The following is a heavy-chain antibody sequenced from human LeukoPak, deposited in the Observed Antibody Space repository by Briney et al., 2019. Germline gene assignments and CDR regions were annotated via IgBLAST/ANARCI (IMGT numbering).Heavy chain of an antibody. Sequence: GGSLRLSCADSGFTLSSYAMSWFRQAPGKGLDWVSAISGSGGNTYYVDSVKGRFTISRDNSKNTLYLQMNSLRADDTAVYYCAKDAFGCSGGSCYSGIPYYFDYWGQGTLITVSS. V-gene: IGHV3-23*01. D-gene: IGHD2-15*01. J-gene: IGHJ4*02. CDR2: ISGSGGNT. CDR1: GFTLSSYA. CDR3: AKDAFGCSGGSCYSGIPYYFDY.